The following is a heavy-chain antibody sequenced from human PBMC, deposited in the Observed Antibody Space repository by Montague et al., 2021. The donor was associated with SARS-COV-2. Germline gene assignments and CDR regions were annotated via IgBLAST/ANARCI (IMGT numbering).Heavy chain of an antibody. J-gene: IGHJ4*02. CDR1: GFTFSSYA. Sequence: SRRLSCAASGFTFSSYAMSWVRQAPGKGLEWVSTFTGGSGGSTYYANSVKGRFTISRDSSKNTLYLQMNNLRAEDTAVYYCAKDRWGVPGPLDPFDYWGQGTLVTVSS. D-gene: IGHD3-10*01. CDR3: AKDRWGVPGPLDPFDY. V-gene: IGHV3-23*01. CDR2: FTGGSGGST.